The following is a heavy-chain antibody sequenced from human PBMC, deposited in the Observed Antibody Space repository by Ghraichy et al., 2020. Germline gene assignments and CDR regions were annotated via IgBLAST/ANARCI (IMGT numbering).Heavy chain of an antibody. V-gene: IGHV3-23*01. Sequence: GGSLRLSCEVSGFTFRNYAMSWVRQAPGKGLEWVSDISGGGEITSYADSVRGRFTVSRDNSKNTLYLQMSSLRAEDTAVYFCAKDPLREPAGLVYFDYWGQGTLVTVSS. D-gene: IGHD2-2*01. J-gene: IGHJ4*02. CDR1: GFTFRNYA. CDR3: AKDPLREPAGLVYFDY. CDR2: ISGGGEIT.